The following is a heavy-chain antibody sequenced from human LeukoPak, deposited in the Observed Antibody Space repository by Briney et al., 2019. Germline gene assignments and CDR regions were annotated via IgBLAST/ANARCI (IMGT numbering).Heavy chain of an antibody. D-gene: IGHD3-10*01. Sequence: SGGSLRLSGAASGFTFSSYAMSWVRQAPGKGLEWVSAISGSGGSTYYADSVKGRFTISRDNSKNTLYLQMNSLRAEDTAVYYCAKDIVLWFGMGAFDIWGQGTMVTVSS. CDR3: AKDIVLWFGMGAFDI. V-gene: IGHV3-23*01. CDR1: GFTFSSYA. CDR2: ISGSGGST. J-gene: IGHJ3*02.